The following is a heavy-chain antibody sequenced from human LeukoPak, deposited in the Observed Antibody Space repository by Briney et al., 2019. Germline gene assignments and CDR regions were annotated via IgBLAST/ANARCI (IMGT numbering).Heavy chain of an antibody. CDR2: ISGSGNTT. J-gene: IGHJ4*02. CDR3: ATGAGSSWYFYY. Sequence: GGSLRLSCAASGFSFSSYAMSWVRQAPGKGLEWVSGISGSGNTTYYADSVKGRFTISRDNSKNTLYLQMNSLRANDTAVYYCATGAGSSWYFYYWGQGIPVTVSS. D-gene: IGHD6-13*01. CDR1: GFSFSSYA. V-gene: IGHV3-23*01.